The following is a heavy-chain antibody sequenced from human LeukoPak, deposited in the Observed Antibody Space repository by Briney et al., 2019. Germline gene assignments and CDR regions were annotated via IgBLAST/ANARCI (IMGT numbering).Heavy chain of an antibody. D-gene: IGHD6-13*01. CDR3: ATDPREYNSK. CDR1: GFTFSSYA. V-gene: IGHV3-23*01. Sequence: GGSLRLSCTASGFTFSSYAMSWVRQAPGKGLEWVSTISGSGGGTYYTDSVKGRFTISRDNSKKTLYLKMNSVRAEDTAIFFGATDPREYNSKWRQRTGDSVS. CDR2: ISGSGGGT. J-gene: IGHJ4*02.